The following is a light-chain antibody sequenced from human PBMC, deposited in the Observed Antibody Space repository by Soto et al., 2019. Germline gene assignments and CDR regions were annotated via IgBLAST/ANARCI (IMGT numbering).Light chain of an antibody. V-gene: IGKV1-5*01. Sequence: IQMTEAPSTLSASVGQRVTITCRASPSIRTWLAWFPQKPGNPPKLLIHDASSLESGVPSRFSGTGSGTEFTLTISSLQSEDFALYFCQQHNNWPITFGQGTRLEIK. CDR1: PSIRTW. J-gene: IGKJ5*01. CDR3: QQHNNWPIT. CDR2: DAS.